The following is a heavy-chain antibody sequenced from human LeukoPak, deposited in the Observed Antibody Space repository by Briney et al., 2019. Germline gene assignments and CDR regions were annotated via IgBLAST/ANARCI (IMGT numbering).Heavy chain of an antibody. CDR1: GYTLSDYY. J-gene: IGHJ5*02. CDR3: ARDPAYRGFDP. CDR2: IKPSTGDT. Sequence: ASVKVSCKASGYTLSDYYMHWARQAPGQGLEWMGQIKPSTGDTKYAQKFQGRVTMTRDTSVNTAYMELSSLKSDDTAVYYCARDPAYRGFDPWGQGTLVTVSS. V-gene: IGHV1-2*06. D-gene: IGHD2-2*01.